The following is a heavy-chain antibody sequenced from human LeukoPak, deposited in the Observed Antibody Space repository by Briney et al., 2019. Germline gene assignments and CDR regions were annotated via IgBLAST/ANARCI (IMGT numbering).Heavy chain of an antibody. CDR2: IIPIFGTT. V-gene: IGHV1-69*06. CDR3: ARDNDSRDPPHFDY. Sequence: SVKVSCKASGYTFTSYDINWVRQATGQGLEWMGGIIPIFGTTNYARKFRGRVTLTADKSTRTAYMELSSLRSEDTAVYYCARDNDSRDPPHFDYWGQGTLVTVSS. D-gene: IGHD3-16*01. CDR1: GYTFTSYD. J-gene: IGHJ4*02.